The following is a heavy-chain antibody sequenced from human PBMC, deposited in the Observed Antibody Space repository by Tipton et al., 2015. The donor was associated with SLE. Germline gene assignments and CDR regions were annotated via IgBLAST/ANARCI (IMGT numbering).Heavy chain of an antibody. CDR3: GRSTGWVDY. J-gene: IGHJ4*02. D-gene: IGHD6-19*01. CDR1: GFTFSNYW. V-gene: IGHV3-74*01. CDR2: INNDGSRK. Sequence: SLRLSCSASGFTFSNYWMHWVRQAPGKGLVWVSHINNDGSRKNYADSVKGRFTISRDNAKNTLYPQMNSLRVEDTAVYYCGRSTGWVDYWGQGTLVTVPS.